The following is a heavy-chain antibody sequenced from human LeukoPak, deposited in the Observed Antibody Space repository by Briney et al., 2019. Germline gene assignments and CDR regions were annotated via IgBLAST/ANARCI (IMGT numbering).Heavy chain of an antibody. CDR1: GYTFTSYY. D-gene: IGHD3-16*01. Sequence: ASVKVSCKAFGYTFTSYYMHWVRQAPGQGLEWMGIINPSGGSTSHAQKFQGRVTMTRDTSTSTVYMELSSLRSEDTAVYYCATDRGFPYARIWGQGTLVTVSS. V-gene: IGHV1-46*01. CDR3: ATDRGFPYARI. J-gene: IGHJ4*02. CDR2: INPSGGST.